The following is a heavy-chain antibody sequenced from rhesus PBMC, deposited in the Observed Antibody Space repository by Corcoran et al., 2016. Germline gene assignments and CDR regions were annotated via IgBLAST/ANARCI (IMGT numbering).Heavy chain of an antibody. CDR3: ARRHYGNYLSIDY. J-gene: IGHJ4*01. D-gene: IGHD4-35*01. V-gene: IGHV2-174*01. Sequence: QVTLKESGPALVKPTQTLTLTCTFSGFSISTSGMGVGWIRQPPGKALEGLALFYWDDAKYYITSLTSSLTISKDTSKHPVVLTMTHMDPVATATSYCARRHYGNYLSIDYWGQGVLVPVSA. CDR1: GFSISTSGMG. CDR2: FYWDDAK.